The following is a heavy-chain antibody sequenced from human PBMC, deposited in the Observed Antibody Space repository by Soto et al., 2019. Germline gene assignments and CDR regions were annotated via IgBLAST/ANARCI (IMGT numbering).Heavy chain of an antibody. D-gene: IGHD6-19*01. J-gene: IGHJ6*02. Sequence: QVQLVASGGGVVQPGRSLRLSCAASGFTFSSYGMHWVRQAPGKGLERVAVISYDGSNKYYADSVKGRFTISRDNSKNTLYLQMNSLRAEDTAVYYCAKDRAGARYYYYGMDVWGQGTTVTVSS. CDR2: ISYDGSNK. CDR3: AKDRAGARYYYYGMDV. CDR1: GFTFSSYG. V-gene: IGHV3-30*18.